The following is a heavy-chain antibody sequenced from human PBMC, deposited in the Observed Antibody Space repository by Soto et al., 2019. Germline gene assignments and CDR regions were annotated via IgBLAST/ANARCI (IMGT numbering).Heavy chain of an antibody. CDR1: GFSFTSHA. CDR2: ISYDGSTK. J-gene: IGHJ5*02. V-gene: IGHV3-30-3*01. D-gene: IGHD4-17*01. Sequence: GGSLRLSCAASGFSFTSHAMNWVRQAPGKGLEWVAIISYDGSTKYYADSVKGRFTISRDNAKNTVYLHLNSLRGEDTAVYFCARAQSSTVITSTHFDPWGQGTLVTVSS. CDR3: ARAQSSTVITSTHFDP.